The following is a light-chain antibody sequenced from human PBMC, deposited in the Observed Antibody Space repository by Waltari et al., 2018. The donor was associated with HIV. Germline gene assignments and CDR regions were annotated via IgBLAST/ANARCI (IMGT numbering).Light chain of an antibody. CDR1: SPDVCSYNY. CDR3: CSFAGSSTFAV. J-gene: IGLJ2*01. CDR2: DVT. Sequence: QSSLTQPLSLSGSPGQSVTISCTGTSPDVCSYNYISWCQQQPGKSPKLIIYDVTKRPSGVPDRFSGSKSGITASRTISGLQSEDEADYHCCSFAGSSTFAVFGGGTKLTVL. V-gene: IGLV2-11*01.